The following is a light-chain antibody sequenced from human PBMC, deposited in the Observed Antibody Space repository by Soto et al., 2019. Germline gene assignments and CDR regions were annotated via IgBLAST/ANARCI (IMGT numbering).Light chain of an antibody. Sequence: QSALTQPASVSGSPGQSITISCTGTSSDVGGYNFVSWYQQHPGKAPRVLFYEVSNRPSGVSDRFSGSKSGNTASLTISGLQTEDEADYYCSSYISSTSWVFGGGTKLTVL. CDR3: SSYISSTSWV. CDR1: SSDVGGYNF. J-gene: IGLJ3*02. V-gene: IGLV2-14*01. CDR2: EVS.